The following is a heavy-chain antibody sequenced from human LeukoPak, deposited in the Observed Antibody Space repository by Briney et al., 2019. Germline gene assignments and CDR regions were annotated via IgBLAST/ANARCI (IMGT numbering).Heavy chain of an antibody. V-gene: IGHV3-53*01. CDR2: TYSAGNT. J-gene: IGHJ3*02. CDR1: GFSVSSNY. D-gene: IGHD6-25*01. CDR3: ARTATNRPDDAFDI. Sequence: QPGGSLRLSCAASGFSVSSNYMSWVRQAPGKGLEWVSFTYSAGNTYYADSVKGRFTISRDNSKNTLYLQINGLRAEDTAVYYCARTATNRPDDAFDIWGQGTKVTVS.